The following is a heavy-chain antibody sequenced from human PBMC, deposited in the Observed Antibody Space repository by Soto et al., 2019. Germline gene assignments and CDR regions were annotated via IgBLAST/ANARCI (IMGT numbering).Heavy chain of an antibody. D-gene: IGHD2-15*01. Sequence: SETLSLTCAVYGGSFSGYYWSWIRQPPGKGLEWIGEINHSGSTNYNPSLKSRVTISVDTSKNQFSLKLSSVTAADTAVYYCARGRTCSGGSCYRSHYYYYGMDVWGQGTTVTVSS. CDR2: INHSGST. CDR3: ARGRTCSGGSCYRSHYYYYGMDV. CDR1: GGSFSGYY. V-gene: IGHV4-34*01. J-gene: IGHJ6*02.